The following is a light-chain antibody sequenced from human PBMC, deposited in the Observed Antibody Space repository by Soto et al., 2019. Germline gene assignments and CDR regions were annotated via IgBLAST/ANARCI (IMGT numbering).Light chain of an antibody. CDR2: KAS. V-gene: IGKV1-5*03. CDR3: QQYNSYSYT. J-gene: IGKJ2*01. Sequence: DIQMTQSPSTLSASVGDRVIITCRASQNVGKYLAWYQQRPGKAPKGLISKASSLESGAPSRFSGSGSGTEFTLTISSLQPEDFGTYFCQQYNSYSYTFGQGTKLEIK. CDR1: QNVGKY.